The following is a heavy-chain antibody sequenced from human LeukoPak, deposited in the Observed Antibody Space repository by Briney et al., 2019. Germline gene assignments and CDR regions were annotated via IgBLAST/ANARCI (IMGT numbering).Heavy chain of an antibody. CDR1: GTIFSCCG. Sequence: PGGSLRLSCAGSGTIFSCCGMSWVRQAQGEGLEWVASINQDGSDKRHADSVKGRFTISRDNAKNSVYLQMNSLRAEDTAVYYCATLKDSVTIFDNWGQGTLVTVSS. CDR2: INQDGSDK. CDR3: ATLKDSVTIFDN. V-gene: IGHV3-7*01. D-gene: IGHD4-17*01. J-gene: IGHJ4*02.